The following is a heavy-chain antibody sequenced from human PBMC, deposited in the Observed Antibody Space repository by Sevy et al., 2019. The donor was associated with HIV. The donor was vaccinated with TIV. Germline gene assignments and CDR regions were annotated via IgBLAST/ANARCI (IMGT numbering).Heavy chain of an antibody. D-gene: IGHD3-10*01. J-gene: IGHJ6*02. CDR3: ARDRDGSGSSGGYGMDV. V-gene: IGHV3-21*01. CDR2: ISSSSSYI. Sequence: GGSLRLSCVASRLTFSSYSMKWVRQAPGKGLEWVSSISSSSSYIYYADSVKGRFTISRDNAKKSLYPQVNSLRAEDTAVYYCARDRDGSGSSGGYGMDVWGQGTTVTVSS. CDR1: RLTFSSYS.